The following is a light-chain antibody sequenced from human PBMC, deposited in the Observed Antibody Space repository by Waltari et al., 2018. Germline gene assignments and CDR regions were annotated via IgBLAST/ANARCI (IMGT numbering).Light chain of an antibody. Sequence: EIVLTQSPGILSLSPGERATLSCSASQSVSSSYLAWYQQKPGQAPRLLIYGASSRATGIPDRFRGSGSGTDFTLTISRLEPEDFAVYYCQQYGSSPTFGGGTKVEIK. J-gene: IGKJ4*01. CDR1: QSVSSSY. CDR3: QQYGSSPT. CDR2: GAS. V-gene: IGKV3-20*01.